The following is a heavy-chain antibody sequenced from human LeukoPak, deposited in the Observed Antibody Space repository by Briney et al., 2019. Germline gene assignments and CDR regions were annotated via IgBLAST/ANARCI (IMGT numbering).Heavy chain of an antibody. CDR3: ARVSSGSYYILDY. J-gene: IGHJ4*02. V-gene: IGHV3-48*03. D-gene: IGHD1-26*01. CDR1: GFTFSSYD. Sequence: GGSLRLSCAASGFTFSSYDMNLVRQAPGKGLEWVSYISSSGSTKYYADSTKGRLTISRDNAKNTLYLQMSGLRAEDTAIYYCARVSSGSYYILDYWGQGTLVTVSS. CDR2: ISSSGSTK.